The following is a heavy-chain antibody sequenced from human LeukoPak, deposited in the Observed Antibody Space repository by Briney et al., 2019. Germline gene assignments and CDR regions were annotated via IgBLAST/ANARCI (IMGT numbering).Heavy chain of an antibody. CDR1: GFTVSSNY. CDR3: AKDYTMIVVVITTSPPYYFDY. J-gene: IGHJ4*02. V-gene: IGHV3-23*01. CDR2: ISGSGGST. D-gene: IGHD3-22*01. Sequence: GGSLRLSCAASGFTVSSNYMSWVRQAPGKGLEWVSAISGSGGSTYYADSAKGRFTISRDNSKNTLYLQMNSLRAEDTAVYYCAKDYTMIVVVITTSPPYYFDYWGQGTLVTVSS.